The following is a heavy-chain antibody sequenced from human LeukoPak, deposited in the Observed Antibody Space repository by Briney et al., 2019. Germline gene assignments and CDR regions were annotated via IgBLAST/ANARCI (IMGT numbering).Heavy chain of an antibody. CDR2: IYSGGST. J-gene: IGHJ4*02. CDR3: ARDEGGDYYDSSGYQGY. D-gene: IGHD3-22*01. Sequence: LTLTCTFSGFSLSTSGMCVSWVRQAPGKGLEWVSVIYSGGSTYYADSVKGRFTISRDNSKNTLYLQMNSLRAEDTAVYYCARDEGGDYYDSSGYQGYWGQGTLVTVSS. CDR1: GFSLSTSGMC. V-gene: IGHV3-66*01.